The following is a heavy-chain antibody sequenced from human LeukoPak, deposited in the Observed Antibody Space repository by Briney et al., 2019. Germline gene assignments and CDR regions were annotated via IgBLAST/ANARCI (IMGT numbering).Heavy chain of an antibody. D-gene: IGHD6-13*01. Sequence: ASVTVSCEASGYTFTGYYMHWVRQAPGQGLEWMGWINPNSGGTNYAQKFQGRVTMTRDTSISTAYMELSRLRSDETAVYYCARDRVDSSSWYLGIDCWGQGTLVTVSS. CDR1: GYTFTGYY. CDR2: INPNSGGT. CDR3: ARDRVDSSSWYLGIDC. V-gene: IGHV1-2*02. J-gene: IGHJ4*02.